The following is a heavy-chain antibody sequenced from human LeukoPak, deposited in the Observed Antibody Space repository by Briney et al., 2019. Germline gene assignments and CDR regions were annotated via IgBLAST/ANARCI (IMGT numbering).Heavy chain of an antibody. J-gene: IGHJ4*02. D-gene: IGHD3-10*01. CDR3: VKRGGYETMAAFDY. Sequence: HPGGSLRLSCAASGFAFSSYAMSWVRQAPGKGLEWVSAISPGGTDTYYADSGKGRFTISRDNSKNTLFLQTNSLRVEDTAVYYCVKRGGYETMAAFDYWGQGTLVTVSS. CDR2: ISPGGTDT. V-gene: IGHV3-23*01. CDR1: GFAFSSYA.